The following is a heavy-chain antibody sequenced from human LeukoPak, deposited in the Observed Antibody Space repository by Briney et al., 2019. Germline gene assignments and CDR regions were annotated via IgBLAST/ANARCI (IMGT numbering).Heavy chain of an antibody. CDR2: ISSSSSYI. J-gene: IGHJ4*02. D-gene: IGHD3-22*01. V-gene: IGHV3-21*01. CDR1: GFSFSRSD. Sequence: GGSLRLSCAASGFSFSRSDMNWVRQAPGKGLEWVSSISSSSSYIYYADSVKGRFTISRDNAKNSLYLQMNSLRAEDTAVYYCARGRGYYYDSSDYWGQGTLVTVSS. CDR3: ARGRGYYYDSSDY.